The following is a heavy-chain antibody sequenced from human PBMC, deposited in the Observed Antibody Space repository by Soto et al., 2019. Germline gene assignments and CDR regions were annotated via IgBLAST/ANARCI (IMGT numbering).Heavy chain of an antibody. CDR1: GGSISRYY. CDR2: IYYSGST. D-gene: IGHD3-16*01. Sequence: PSETLSLTCTVSGGSISRYYWSWIRQPPGKGLEWIGYIYYSGSTNYNPSLKSRVTISVDTSKNQLSLKLSSVTAADTAVYYCARHLIKLGGVTVNVFDYWGQGTLVTVSS. CDR3: ARHLIKLGGVTVNVFDY. V-gene: IGHV4-59*08. J-gene: IGHJ4*02.